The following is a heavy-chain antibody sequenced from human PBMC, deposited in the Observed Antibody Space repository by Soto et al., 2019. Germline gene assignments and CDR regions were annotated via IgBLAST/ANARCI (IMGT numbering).Heavy chain of an antibody. J-gene: IGHJ4*02. CDR2: LNWNSVTP. CDR3: VKDISGAYSGPNYDA. CDR1: GFNFGDYA. V-gene: IGHV3-9*01. D-gene: IGHD1-26*01. Sequence: PGGSLRLSCAAPGFNFGDYAMHWVRQTPGQGLEWVSGLNWNSVTPGYGDSVKGRFSISRDNGKYALYLQMTSLRPEDTALYYCVKDISGAYSGPNYDAWGQGTLVTVSS.